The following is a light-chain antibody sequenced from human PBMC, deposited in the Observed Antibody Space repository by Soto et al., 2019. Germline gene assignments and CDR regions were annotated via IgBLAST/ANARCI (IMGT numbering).Light chain of an antibody. CDR3: SSYTSNSTLV. CDR2: DVS. Sequence: QSALTQPASVSGSPGQSITISCTGTSSDVGGYNYVSWYQQHPGKAPKLMIYDVSNRPSGVSNRFSGSKSGNTASLTISGLQAEDEADYYCSSYTSNSTLVFGGGTQLIVL. V-gene: IGLV2-14*01. J-gene: IGLJ3*02. CDR1: SSDVGGYNY.